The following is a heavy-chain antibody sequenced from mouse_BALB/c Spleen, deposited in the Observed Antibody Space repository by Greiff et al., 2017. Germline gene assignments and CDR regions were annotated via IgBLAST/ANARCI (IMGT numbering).Heavy chain of an antibody. J-gene: IGHJ4*01. Sequence: VQLQQSGPELAKPGASVKMSCKASGYTFTSYYIHWVKQRPGQGLEWIGWIYPGDGSTKYNEKFKGKTTLTADKSSSTAYMLLSSLTSEDSAIYFCARGLRPYAMDYWGQGTSVTVSS. D-gene: IGHD1-2*01. CDR2: IYPGDGST. CDR1: GYTFTSYY. V-gene: IGHV1S56*01. CDR3: ARGLRPYAMDY.